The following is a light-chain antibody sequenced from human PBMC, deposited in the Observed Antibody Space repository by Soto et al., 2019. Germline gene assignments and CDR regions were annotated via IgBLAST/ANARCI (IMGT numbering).Light chain of an antibody. CDR2: DVN. V-gene: IGLV2-8*01. CDR3: VSFAGGTYV. J-gene: IGLJ1*01. CDR1: SSDVGAYNF. Sequence: QSALTQPPSASGSPGQSVTISCTGTSSDVGAYNFVSWYQQHPGKAPKLMVYDVNRRPPGVPDRFFGSKSGNTASLTVSGLQAEDEADYYCVSFAGGTYVFGTGTQLTVL.